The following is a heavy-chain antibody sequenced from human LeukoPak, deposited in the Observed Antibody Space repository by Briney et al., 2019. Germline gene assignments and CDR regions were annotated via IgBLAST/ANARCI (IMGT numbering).Heavy chain of an antibody. Sequence: GGSLRLSCPASGFTFSRYWMTWVRQAPGKGLEWVANIKEDGSENSYVESVKGRFTISRDNAKNSLYLQLNSLMAEDTAVYFCARQRYSDYWGQGTLVTVSS. CDR2: IKEDGSEN. CDR3: ARQRYSDY. V-gene: IGHV3-7*01. CDR1: GFTFSRYW. J-gene: IGHJ4*02. D-gene: IGHD1-1*01.